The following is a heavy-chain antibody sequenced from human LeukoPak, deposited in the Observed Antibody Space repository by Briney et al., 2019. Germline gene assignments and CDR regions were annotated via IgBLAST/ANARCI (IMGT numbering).Heavy chain of an antibody. CDR1: GFTFSSYA. V-gene: IGHV3-7*01. J-gene: IGHJ6*03. CDR2: IKQDGSEK. Sequence: GGSLRLSCAASGFTFSSYAMSWVRQAPGKGLEWVANIKQDGSEKYYVDSVKGRFTISRDNAKNSLYLQMNSLRAEDTAVYYCAREKVGYCSGGSCYSNYYYYYMDVWGKGTTVTVSS. D-gene: IGHD2-15*01. CDR3: AREKVGYCSGGSCYSNYYYYYMDV.